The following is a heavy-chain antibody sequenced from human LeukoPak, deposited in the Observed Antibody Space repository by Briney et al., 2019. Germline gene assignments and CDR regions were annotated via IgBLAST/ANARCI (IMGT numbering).Heavy chain of an antibody. Sequence: SETLSLTCTVSDDPINSGVYYWNWIRQPAGKGLEWIGHIYTSGTTTNSNPSLKSRVAISLDTSKNHFSLKLSSVTAADTAVYDCGRAKKRSGRSRNFYLDVWGKGTTVTVSS. CDR1: DDPINSGVYY. D-gene: IGHD1-26*01. CDR3: GRAKKRSGRSRNFYLDV. CDR2: IYTSGTTT. V-gene: IGHV4-61*09. J-gene: IGHJ6*03.